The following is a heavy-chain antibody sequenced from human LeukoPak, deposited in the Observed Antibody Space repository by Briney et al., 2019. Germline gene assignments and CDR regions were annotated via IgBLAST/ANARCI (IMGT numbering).Heavy chain of an antibody. CDR2: IIPIFGTA. D-gene: IGHD5-24*01. CDR3: ARVPLRKRWLQKDYYYYIDV. V-gene: IGHV1-69*13. CDR1: GGTFSSYA. J-gene: IGHJ6*03. Sequence: GASVKVSCKASGGTFSSYAISWVRQAPGQGLEWMGGIIPIFGTANYAQKFQGRVTITADESTSTAYMELSSLRSEDTAVYYCARVPLRKRWLQKDYYYYIDVWGKGTTVTVSS.